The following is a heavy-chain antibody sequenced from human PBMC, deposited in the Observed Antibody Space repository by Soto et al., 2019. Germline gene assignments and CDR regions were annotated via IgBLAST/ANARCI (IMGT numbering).Heavy chain of an antibody. D-gene: IGHD6-13*01. CDR2: IYYSGST. CDR3: ARSFGVAAAGPFDY. V-gene: IGHV4-59*01. CDR1: GGSISSYY. J-gene: IGHJ4*02. Sequence: SETLSLTCTVSGGSISSYYWSWIRQPPGKGLEWIGYIYYSGSTNYNPSLKSRVTISVDTSKNQFSLKLSSVTAADTAVYYRARSFGVAAAGPFDYWGQGTLVTSPQ.